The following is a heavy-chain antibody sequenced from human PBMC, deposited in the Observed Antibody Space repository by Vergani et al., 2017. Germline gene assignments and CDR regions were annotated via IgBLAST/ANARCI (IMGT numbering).Heavy chain of an antibody. V-gene: IGHV4-59*01. Sequence: QVQLQESGPGLVKPSETLSLTCTVSGAAIKDFYWSWFRQPPGKGLEWIGYVYYTGSTTYNPSLKSRVTISVDTSNNQFSLRMTSLTAAETAIYYCARDRDVYCRSPTSCHNWFDPWGKGSLVTVSS. CDR2: VYYTGST. D-gene: IGHD2-2*01. CDR1: GAAIKDFY. J-gene: IGHJ5*02. CDR3: ARDRDVYCRSPTSCHNWFDP.